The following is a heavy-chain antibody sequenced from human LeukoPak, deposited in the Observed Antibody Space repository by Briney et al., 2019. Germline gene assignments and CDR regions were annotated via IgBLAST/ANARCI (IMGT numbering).Heavy chain of an antibody. CDR3: ARAVRSRGNFLGELLYYFDY. Sequence: PSETLSLTCTGSGGSISSYYWSWIRQPPGKGLEWIGYIYYSGSTYYNPSLKSRVTISVDTSKNQFSLKLSSVTAADTAVYYCARAVRSRGNFLGELLYYFDYWGQGTLVTVSS. CDR1: GGSISSYY. CDR2: IYYSGST. V-gene: IGHV4-59*12. D-gene: IGHD3-10*01. J-gene: IGHJ4*02.